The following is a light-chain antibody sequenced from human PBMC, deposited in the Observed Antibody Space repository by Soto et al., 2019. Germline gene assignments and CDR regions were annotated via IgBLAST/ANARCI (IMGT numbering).Light chain of an antibody. CDR3: QQYQNWPPT. CDR1: QSVSSN. Sequence: EIVMTQSPGTLSVSPGERATLSCRASQSVSSNLAWYQQKPGQAPRLFIYGASTRATGIPAKFSGSGFGTEFNLSISRLQSEDFAVYECQQYQNWPPTFGQGTKVDIK. V-gene: IGKV3-15*01. J-gene: IGKJ1*01. CDR2: GAS.